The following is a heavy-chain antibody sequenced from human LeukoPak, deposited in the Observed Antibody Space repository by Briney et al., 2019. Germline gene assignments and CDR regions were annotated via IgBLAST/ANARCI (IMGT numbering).Heavy chain of an antibody. D-gene: IGHD3-22*01. Sequence: GGSLRLSCAASGFTFSDAWMTWVRQAPGKGLEWVGRIKTKTDGGTTDYAAPVKGRFTISRDESKNTLYLQMNSLKTEDTAVYFCTTRKYYDTSGYDYWGQGTLVTVSS. V-gene: IGHV3-15*01. CDR3: TTRKYYDTSGYDY. CDR2: IKTKTDGGTT. CDR1: GFTFSDAW. J-gene: IGHJ4*02.